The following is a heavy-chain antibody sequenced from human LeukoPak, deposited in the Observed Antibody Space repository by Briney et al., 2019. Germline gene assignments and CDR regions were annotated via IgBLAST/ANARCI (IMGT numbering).Heavy chain of an antibody. V-gene: IGHV4-4*07. D-gene: IGHD6-6*01. J-gene: IGHJ2*01. CDR1: GGSISSYY. CDR3: ARDLRWEYSSSSGYWYFDL. Sequence: SETLSLTCTVSGGSISSYYWSWIRQPAGKGLEWIGRIYTSGSTNYNPSLKSRVTISVDTSKSQFSLKLSSVTAADTAVYYCARDLRWEYSSSSGYWYFDLWGRGTLVTVSS. CDR2: IYTSGST.